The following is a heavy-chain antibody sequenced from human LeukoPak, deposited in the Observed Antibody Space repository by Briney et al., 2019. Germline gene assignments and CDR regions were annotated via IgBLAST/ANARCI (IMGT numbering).Heavy chain of an antibody. CDR2: IFYSGNT. CDR3: ARGRLSPSAFRPFEH. CDR1: GDSITTSY. V-gene: IGHV4-59*01. D-gene: IGHD2/OR15-2a*01. Sequence: SETLSLTCSVSGDSITTSYWNWIRQPPGQGLEWVGSIFYSGNTKYNPALQSRVTISVDTSKNQFPLEVNSVTAADTAVYYCARGRLSPSAFRPFEHWGRGTLVTVSS. J-gene: IGHJ4*02.